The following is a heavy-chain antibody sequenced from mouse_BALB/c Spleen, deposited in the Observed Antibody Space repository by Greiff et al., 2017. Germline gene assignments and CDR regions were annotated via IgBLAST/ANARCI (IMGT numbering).Heavy chain of an antibody. CDR1: GFTFSSYA. Sequence: EVQGVESGGGLVKPGGSLKLSCAASGFTFSSYAMSWVRQSPEKRLEWVAEISSGGSYTYYPDTVTGRFTISRDNAKNTLYLEMSSLRSEDTAMYYCARDNWGFAYWGQGTLVTVSA. J-gene: IGHJ3*01. CDR2: ISSGGSYT. D-gene: IGHD4-1*01. V-gene: IGHV5-9-4*01. CDR3: ARDNWGFAY.